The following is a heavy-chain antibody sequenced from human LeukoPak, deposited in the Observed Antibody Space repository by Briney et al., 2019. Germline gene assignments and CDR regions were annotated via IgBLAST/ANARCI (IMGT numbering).Heavy chain of an antibody. J-gene: IGHJ6*02. CDR3: AGDSEGGIAAAAPYYYYGMDV. Sequence: PSETLSLTCTVSGGSISSSSYYWGWIRQPPGKGLEWIGSIYYSGSTYYNPSLKSRVTISVDTSKNQFSLKLSSVTAADTAVYYCAGDSEGGIAAAAPYYYYGMDVWGQGTLVTVSS. D-gene: IGHD6-13*01. CDR2: IYYSGST. V-gene: IGHV4-39*07. CDR1: GGSISSSSYY.